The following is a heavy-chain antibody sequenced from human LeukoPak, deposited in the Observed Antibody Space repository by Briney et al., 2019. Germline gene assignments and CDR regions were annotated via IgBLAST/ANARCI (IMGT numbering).Heavy chain of an antibody. V-gene: IGHV1-46*01. J-gene: IGHJ6*03. Sequence: GASVKVSCKASGDTFSSYYMHWVRQAPGQGLEWMGIITPSGDSTNYAQKFQGRVTITADESTSTAYMELSSLRSEDTAVYYCARDSSYGGNSQYYYYYYYMDVWGKGTTVTISS. CDR1: GDTFSSYY. D-gene: IGHD4-23*01. CDR3: ARDSSYGGNSQYYYYYYYMDV. CDR2: ITPSGDST.